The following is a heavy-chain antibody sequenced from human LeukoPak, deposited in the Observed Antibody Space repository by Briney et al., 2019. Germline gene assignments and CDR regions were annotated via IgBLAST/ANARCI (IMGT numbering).Heavy chain of an antibody. CDR3: ARVGGSSWRYFDY. Sequence: SETLSLTCTVSGGSISSYYWSWIRQPPGKGLEWIGYIYYSGSTNYNPSLKSRVTISVDTSKNQFSLKLSSVTAADAAVYYCARVGGSSWRYFDYWGQGTLVTVSS. CDR2: IYYSGST. D-gene: IGHD6-13*01. J-gene: IGHJ4*02. V-gene: IGHV4-59*01. CDR1: GGSISSYY.